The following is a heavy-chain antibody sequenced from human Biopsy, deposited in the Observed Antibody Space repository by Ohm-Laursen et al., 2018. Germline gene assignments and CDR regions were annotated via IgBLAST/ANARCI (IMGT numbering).Heavy chain of an antibody. J-gene: IGHJ3*02. D-gene: IGHD6-19*01. CDR1: GFGMYA. CDR2: IAYDGSNK. CDR3: AKDGGQWLGGAFDI. Sequence: RSLRLSCTASGFGMYAIHWVRQPPGKGLEWLAVIAYDGSNKYYAESVKGRFTISRDRSRDTVHLQMNSLRYEDTALYYCAKDGGQWLGGAFDIWGHGTMVSVSS. V-gene: IGHV3-30*18.